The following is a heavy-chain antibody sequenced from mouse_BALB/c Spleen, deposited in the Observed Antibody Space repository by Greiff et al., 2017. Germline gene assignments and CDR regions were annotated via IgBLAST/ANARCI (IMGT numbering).Heavy chain of an antibody. CDR2: ISDGGSYT. CDR3: ARSPFSAFSY. CDR1: GFTFSDYY. Sequence: EVQLQESGGGLVKPGGSLKLSCAASGFTFSDYYMYWVRQTPEKRLEWVATISDGGSYTYYPDSVKGRFTISRDNAKNNLYLQMSSLKSEDTAMYYCARSPFSAFSYWGQGTLVTVSA. V-gene: IGHV5-4*02. J-gene: IGHJ3*01.